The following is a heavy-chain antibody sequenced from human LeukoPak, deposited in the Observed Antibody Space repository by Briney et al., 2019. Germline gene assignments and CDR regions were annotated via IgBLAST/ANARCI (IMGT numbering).Heavy chain of an antibody. CDR1: GYTFTGYY. Sequence: ASVKVSCKASGYTFTGYYMHWVRQAPGQGLEWMGWINPNSGGTNYAQKFQGRVTMTRDTSISTAYMELSRLRSDDTAVYYCARDLDRRKLDTAMVSTRYYYYMDVWGKGTTVTVSS. V-gene: IGHV1-2*02. CDR3: ARDLDRRKLDTAMVSTRYYYYMDV. J-gene: IGHJ6*03. CDR2: INPNSGGT. D-gene: IGHD5-18*01.